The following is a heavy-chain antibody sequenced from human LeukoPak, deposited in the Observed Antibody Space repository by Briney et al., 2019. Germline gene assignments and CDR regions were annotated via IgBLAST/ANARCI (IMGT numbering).Heavy chain of an antibody. V-gene: IGHV1-69*13. J-gene: IGHJ3*02. Sequence: SVKVSCKASGGTFSSYAISWVRQAPGQGLEWMGGIIPIFGTANYAQKFQGRVTITADESTSTAYMELSSLRSEDTAVYYCAGGRSEDTGYCSSTSCYLAFDIWGQGTMVTVSS. D-gene: IGHD2-2*01. CDR2: IIPIFGTA. CDR1: GGTFSSYA. CDR3: AGGRSEDTGYCSSTSCYLAFDI.